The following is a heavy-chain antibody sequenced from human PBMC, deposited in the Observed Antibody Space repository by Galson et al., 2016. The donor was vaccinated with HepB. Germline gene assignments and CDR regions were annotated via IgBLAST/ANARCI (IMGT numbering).Heavy chain of an antibody. Sequence: SETLSLTCAVYDGSFNGYFWTWIRQAPGKGLEWIGEVNHSGETNYNPSLKSRVTVSIDTSQNQFSLRLTSVTAADTAVYYCARLNYYGSGTYYRYYYGTDVWGQGATVTVSS. V-gene: IGHV4-34*01. CDR1: DGSFNGYF. CDR2: VNHSGET. J-gene: IGHJ6*02. CDR3: ARLNYYGSGTYYRYYYGTDV. D-gene: IGHD3-10*01.